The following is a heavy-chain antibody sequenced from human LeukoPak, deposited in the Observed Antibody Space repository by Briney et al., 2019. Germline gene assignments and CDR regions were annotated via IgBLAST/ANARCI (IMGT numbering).Heavy chain of an antibody. Sequence: SETLSLTCSVSGSSIGRHYWTWIRQPPGKGLEWVGYTHFSGSSNYNPSLKSRATTSLARAKNQISLSPTSVTAADTAVYFCARAKAAGSYDFWGQGTLVTVSS. J-gene: IGHJ4*02. V-gene: IGHV4-59*11. CDR2: THFSGSS. CDR3: ARAKAAGSYDF. D-gene: IGHD6-13*01. CDR1: GSSIGRHY.